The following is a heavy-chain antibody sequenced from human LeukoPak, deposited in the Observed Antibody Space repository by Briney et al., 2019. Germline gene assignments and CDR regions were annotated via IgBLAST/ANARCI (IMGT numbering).Heavy chain of an antibody. Sequence: SETLSLTCTVSGGSISSSSYYWGWIRQPPGKGLEWIGSIYYSGSTYYNPSLKSRVTISVGTSKNQFSLKLSSVTAADTAVYYCARAQYYYDSSGYYWRYWGQGTLVTVSS. D-gene: IGHD3-22*01. V-gene: IGHV4-39*01. CDR3: ARAQYYYDSSGYYWRY. J-gene: IGHJ4*02. CDR1: GGSISSSSYY. CDR2: IYYSGST.